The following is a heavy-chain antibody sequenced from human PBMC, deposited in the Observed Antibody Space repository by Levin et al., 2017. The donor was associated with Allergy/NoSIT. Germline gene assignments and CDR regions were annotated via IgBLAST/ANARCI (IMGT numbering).Heavy chain of an antibody. Sequence: SCAASGFTFSSYGMHWVRQAPGKGLEWVAVISYDGSNKYYADSVKGRFTISRDNSKNTLYLQMNSLRAEDTAVYYCANERGYGSGKKYFQHWGQGTLVTVSS. CDR2: ISYDGSNK. CDR1: GFTFSSYG. J-gene: IGHJ1*01. D-gene: IGHD3-10*01. V-gene: IGHV3-30*18. CDR3: ANERGYGSGKKYFQH.